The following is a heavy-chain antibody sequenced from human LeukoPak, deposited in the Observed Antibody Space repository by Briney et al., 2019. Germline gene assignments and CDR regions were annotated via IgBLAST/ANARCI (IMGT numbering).Heavy chain of an antibody. D-gene: IGHD5-12*01. CDR2: IYHSGTT. J-gene: IGHJ4*02. Sequence: SETLSLTCAVSGVAISRGGYAWNWIRQPPGKGLEWIAYIYHSGTTYYNPSLKSRATISVDTSKNQFSLKLSSVTAADTAVYYCARRVATIDYWSQGTLVTVSS. CDR3: ARRVATIDY. CDR1: GVAISRGGYA. V-gene: IGHV4-30-4*07.